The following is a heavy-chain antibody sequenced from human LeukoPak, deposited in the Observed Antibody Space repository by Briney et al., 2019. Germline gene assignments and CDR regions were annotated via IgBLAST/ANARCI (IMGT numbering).Heavy chain of an antibody. CDR2: IYYSGST. CDR3: ASMPVTASFFDY. CDR1: GGSISSYY. D-gene: IGHD2-21*02. Sequence: SETLSLTCTVSGGSISSYYWNWIRQPPGKGLEWTGYIYYSGSTNYNPSLKSRVTISLDTSKSQFSLKLSSVTAADTAVYYCASMPVTASFFDYWGQGTLVTVSS. J-gene: IGHJ4*02. V-gene: IGHV4-59*08.